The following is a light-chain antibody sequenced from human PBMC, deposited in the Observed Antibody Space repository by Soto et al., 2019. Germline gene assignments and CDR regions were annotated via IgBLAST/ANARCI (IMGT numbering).Light chain of an antibody. CDR1: QTVTSSY. V-gene: IGKV3-20*01. Sequence: PGERATLSCRASQTVTSSYLAWYQQKPGQAPRLLIYGASSRATGIPDRFSGSGSGTDFTLTISRLEPEDFAVYYCQQYGSSLLTFGQGTRLEIK. CDR3: QQYGSSLLT. J-gene: IGKJ5*01. CDR2: GAS.